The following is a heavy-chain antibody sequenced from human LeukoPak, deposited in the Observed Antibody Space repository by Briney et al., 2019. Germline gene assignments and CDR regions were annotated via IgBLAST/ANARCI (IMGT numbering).Heavy chain of an antibody. J-gene: IGHJ6*03. CDR1: GFTFSSYG. CDR3: ARDNRGNIVVVPAATRVDYYYYMDV. Sequence: GGSLRLSCAASGFTFSSYGMHWVRQAPGKGLEWVAFIRYDGSNKYYADSVKGRLTISRDNAKNTLYLQMNSLRAEDTAVYYCARDNRGNIVVVPAATRVDYYYYMDVWGKGTTVTVSS. CDR2: IRYDGSNK. D-gene: IGHD2-2*01. V-gene: IGHV3-30*02.